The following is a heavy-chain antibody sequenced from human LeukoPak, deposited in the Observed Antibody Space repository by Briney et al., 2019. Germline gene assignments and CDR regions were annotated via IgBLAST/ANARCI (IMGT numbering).Heavy chain of an antibody. CDR2: IIPILGIA. CDR1: GGTFSSYA. CDR3: AGYYYDSSGYSDPFDY. J-gene: IGHJ4*02. Sequence: GSSVKVSCKASGGTFSSYAISWVRQAPGQGLEWMGRIIPILGIANYAQKFQGRVTITADKSTSTAYMELSSLRSEDTAVYYCAGYYYDSSGYSDPFDYWGQGTLVTVSS. V-gene: IGHV1-69*04. D-gene: IGHD3-22*01.